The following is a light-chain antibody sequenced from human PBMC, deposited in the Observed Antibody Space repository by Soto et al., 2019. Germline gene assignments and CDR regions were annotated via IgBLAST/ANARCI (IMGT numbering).Light chain of an antibody. CDR1: SSNIGAGHD. Sequence: QSVLTQPPSVSGAPGQRVTISCTGSSSNIGAGHDVHWYQQLPGTAPKLLIYGNTNRPSGVPDRFSGSKSGTSASLAITGLRAEDEADYYCQSYDSSLRVFGGGTKVTVL. J-gene: IGLJ2*01. V-gene: IGLV1-40*01. CDR2: GNT. CDR3: QSYDSSLRV.